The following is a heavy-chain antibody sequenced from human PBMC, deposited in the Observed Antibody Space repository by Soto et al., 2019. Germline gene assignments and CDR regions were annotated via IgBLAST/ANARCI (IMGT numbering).Heavy chain of an antibody. CDR1: GASTYGYY. J-gene: IGHJ4*02. D-gene: IGHD2-21*01. V-gene: IGHV4-59*01. CDR3: ASGGASSKPFDY. Sequence: SETLSLTCTVSGASTYGYYWSWLRQPPGKGLEWIGYVYYTGSTLYNPSLESRVTVSLDTSKNQFSLKLSSVTAADTAVYYCASGGASSKPFDYWGQGALVTVSS. CDR2: VYYTGST.